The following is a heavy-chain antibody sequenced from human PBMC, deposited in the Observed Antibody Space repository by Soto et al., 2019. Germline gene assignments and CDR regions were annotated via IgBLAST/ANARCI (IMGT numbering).Heavy chain of an antibody. CDR1: GESRGSGSNS. J-gene: IGHJ6*02. Sequence: SETVAITFGVSGESRGSGSNSWAGIRPPPGKGLEWIGTIYYSGSTHYNPSLEGRVAISADTPNNQLSLRLSSVTAADTAVYYCGRQPGHCGRTTCFGYYSVAVWGQVPTVTVS. D-gene: IGHD2-2*01. V-gene: IGHV4-39*01. CDR3: GRQPGHCGRTTCFGYYSVAV. CDR2: IYYSGST.